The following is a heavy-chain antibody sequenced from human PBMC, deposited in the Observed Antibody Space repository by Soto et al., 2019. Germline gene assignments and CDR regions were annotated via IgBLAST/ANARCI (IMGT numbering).Heavy chain of an antibody. CDR3: ERHEGELELREQDAFDI. V-gene: IGHV4-39*01. J-gene: IGHJ3*02. CDR1: GGSISSSSYY. CDR2: IYYSGST. Sequence: QLQLQESGPGLVKPSETLSLTCTVSGGSISSSSYYWGWIRQPPGKGLEWIGSIYYSGSTYYNPSLKSRVTISVDTSKNQFSLKPSSVTAADTAVYYCERHEGELELREQDAFDIWGQGTMVTVSS. D-gene: IGHD1-7*01.